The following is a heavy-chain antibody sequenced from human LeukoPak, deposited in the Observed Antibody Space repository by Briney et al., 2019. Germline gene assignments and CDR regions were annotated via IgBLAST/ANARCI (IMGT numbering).Heavy chain of an antibody. D-gene: IGHD6-6*01. J-gene: IGHJ4*02. CDR1: GFTFSNYA. V-gene: IGHV3-30*04. CDR2: ISYDGTKK. Sequence: PGGSLRLSCAASGFTFSNYAMQWVRQAPGKGLEWVALISYDGTKKYYADSAKGRFTISRDNSKNTLDLQMNSLRADDSAVYYCARDIAARLDYWGQGSLVTVSS. CDR3: ARDIAARLDY.